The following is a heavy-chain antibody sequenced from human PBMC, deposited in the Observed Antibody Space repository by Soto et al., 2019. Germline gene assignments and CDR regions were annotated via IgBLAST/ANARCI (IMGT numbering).Heavy chain of an antibody. CDR2: IVVGSGKT. Sequence: SVKVSCKASGFTFTSSAVQWVRQARGQRLEWIGWIVVGSGKTNYAQKFQERVTITRDMSTSTAYMELSSLRSEDTAVYYYPADTDSIKSVGVSKKAPHSYYGTDVWGQGTTVTVSS. CDR3: PADTDSIKSVGVSKKAPHSYYGTDV. CDR1: GFTFTSSA. V-gene: IGHV1-58*01. D-gene: IGHD3-3*01. J-gene: IGHJ6*02.